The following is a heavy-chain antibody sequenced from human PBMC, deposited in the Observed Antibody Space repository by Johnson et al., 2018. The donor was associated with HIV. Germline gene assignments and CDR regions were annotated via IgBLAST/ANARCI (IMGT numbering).Heavy chain of an antibody. V-gene: IGHV3-15*05. Sequence: EVQLVESGGGLVQPGGSLRLSCAASGFTFSNVWMTWVRQAPGKGLEWVGRIKRKIEGETTDYAAPVKGRFTISRDNSKNTLNVQMHSLRVDDTAVYYCAKRATVVSGSPSDAFDIWGQGTMVTVSS. D-gene: IGHD4-23*01. CDR2: IKRKIEGETT. J-gene: IGHJ3*02. CDR3: AKRATVVSGSPSDAFDI. CDR1: GFTFSNVW.